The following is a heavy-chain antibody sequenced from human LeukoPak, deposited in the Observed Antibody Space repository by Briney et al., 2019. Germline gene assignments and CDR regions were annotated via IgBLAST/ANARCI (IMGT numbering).Heavy chain of an antibody. CDR3: AKTYGYSSGWYQMYYFDY. V-gene: IGHV3-30*02. J-gene: IGHJ4*02. Sequence: PGGSLRLSCAASGFTFSSYGMRWVRQAPGKGLEWVAFIRYDGSNKYYADSVKGRFTISRDNSKNTLYLQMNSLRAEDTAVYYCAKTYGYSSGWYQMYYFDYWGQGTLVTVSS. CDR2: IRYDGSNK. D-gene: IGHD6-19*01. CDR1: GFTFSSYG.